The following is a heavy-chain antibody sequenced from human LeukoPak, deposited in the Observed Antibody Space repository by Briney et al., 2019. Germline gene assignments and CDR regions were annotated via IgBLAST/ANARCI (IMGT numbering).Heavy chain of an antibody. J-gene: IGHJ3*02. V-gene: IGHV5-51*01. D-gene: IGHD2-2*02. CDR1: GYSFTSYW. Sequence: GESLKISCKGSGYSFTSYWIGWVRQMPGKGLEWMGIIYPGDSDTRYSTLFQGQVTISADKSNSPAYLQWSSLKGSDTAMYYCAGAAAIHWAFDIWGQGTMVTVSS. CDR3: AGAAAIHWAFDI. CDR2: IYPGDSDT.